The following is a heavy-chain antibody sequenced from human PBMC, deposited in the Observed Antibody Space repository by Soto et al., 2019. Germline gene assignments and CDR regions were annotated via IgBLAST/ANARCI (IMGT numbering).Heavy chain of an antibody. Sequence: EVQLLESGGGFVQPGGSLRLSCAASGFRFSDFAMTWVHQAPGRGLEWVSAITGTASSTYYADSVKGRFTISRDNSKNTLYRQINSLRAEDTAIYYCAKGAEGYVVSSLDSWGQGTLVTVSS. CDR3: AKGAEGYVVSSLDS. CDR1: GFRFSDFA. CDR2: ITGTASST. V-gene: IGHV3-23*01. D-gene: IGHD5-12*01. J-gene: IGHJ4*02.